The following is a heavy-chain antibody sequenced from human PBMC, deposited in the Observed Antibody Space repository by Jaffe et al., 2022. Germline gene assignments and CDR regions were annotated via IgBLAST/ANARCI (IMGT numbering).Heavy chain of an antibody. CDR2: IYYSGST. J-gene: IGHJ6*03. Sequence: QVQLQESGPGLVKPSETLSLTCTVSGGSISSYYWSWIRQPPGKGLEWIGYIYYSGSTNYNPSLKSRVTISVDTSKNQFSLKLSSVTAADTAVYYCAREVDDYGDHYMDVWGKGTTVTVSS. CDR3: AREVDDYGDHYMDV. D-gene: IGHD4-17*01. CDR1: GGSISSYY. V-gene: IGHV4-59*01.